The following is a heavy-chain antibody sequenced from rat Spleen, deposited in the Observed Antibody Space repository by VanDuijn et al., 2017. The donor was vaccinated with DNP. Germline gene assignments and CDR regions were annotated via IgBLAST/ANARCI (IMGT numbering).Heavy chain of an antibody. CDR1: GFTFSNSD. D-gene: IGHD1-3*01. V-gene: IGHV5S13*01. CDR2: ISSSAGST. J-gene: IGHJ3*01. CDR3: ARGDYGSYDPNWFAY. Sequence: EVQLVESGGGLVQPGRSLKLSCAASGFTFSNSDMAWVRQAPKKGLEWVTSISSSAGSTSYRDSVKGRFTISRDNAKNTQYLQMDSLRSEDTATYYCARGDYGSYDPNWFAYWGQGTLVTVSS.